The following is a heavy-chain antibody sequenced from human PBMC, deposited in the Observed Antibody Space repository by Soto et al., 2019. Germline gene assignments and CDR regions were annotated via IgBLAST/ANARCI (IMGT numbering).Heavy chain of an antibody. CDR3: ARVQAAAPLGYYYYYGMDV. J-gene: IGHJ6*02. Sequence: QVQLVQSGAEVKKPGASVKVSCKASGYTFTSYGISWVRQAPGQGLEWMGWISAYNGNTNYAQKLQGRVTMTTDTPTSTAYMELRSLRSDDTAVYYCARVQAAAPLGYYYYYGMDVWGQGTTVTVSS. D-gene: IGHD7-27*01. CDR1: GYTFTSYG. CDR2: ISAYNGNT. V-gene: IGHV1-18*01.